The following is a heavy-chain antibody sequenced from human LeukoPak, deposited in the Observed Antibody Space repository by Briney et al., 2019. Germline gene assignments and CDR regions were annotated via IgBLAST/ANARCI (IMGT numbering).Heavy chain of an antibody. J-gene: IGHJ3*02. Sequence: PGGSLRLSCAASGFTFSSYSMNWVRQAPGKGLEWVSSISSSSSYIYYADSVKGRFTISRDNAKNSLYLQMNSLRAEDTAVYYCARGERDNFRIAVAAPGAFDIWGQGTMVTVSS. CDR3: ARGERDNFRIAVAAPGAFDI. CDR2: ISSSSSYI. V-gene: IGHV3-21*01. D-gene: IGHD6-19*01. CDR1: GFTFSSYS.